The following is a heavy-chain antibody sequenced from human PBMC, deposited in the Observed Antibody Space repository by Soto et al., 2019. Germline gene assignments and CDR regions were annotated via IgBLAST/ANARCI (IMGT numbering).Heavy chain of an antibody. CDR1: GFTFSSSG. D-gene: IGHD5-18*01. CDR2: ISYDGSNK. Sequence: QVHLVESGGGVVQPGRSLRLSCAGSGFTFSSSGLHWVRQAPGKGLEWVAVISYDGSNKYYADSVKGRFTISRDNSKNTLYLQMNSLSPEDTAVYYCAKGGYYTALVVGTAVPGDSHYFDYWGQGTLVTVSS. V-gene: IGHV3-30*18. CDR3: AKGGYYTALVVGTAVPGDSHYFDY. J-gene: IGHJ4*02.